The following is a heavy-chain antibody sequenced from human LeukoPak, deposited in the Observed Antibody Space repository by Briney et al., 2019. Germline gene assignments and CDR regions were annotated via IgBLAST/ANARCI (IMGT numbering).Heavy chain of an antibody. CDR2: INHSGST. J-gene: IGHJ4*02. Sequence: SETLSLTCAVYGGSFSGYYWSWIRQPPGKGLEWIGEINHSGSTNYNPSLKSRVTISVDTSKNQFSLKLSSVTAADTAVYYCARVYRPTSMIVVVIPRPRYFDYWGQGTLVTVSS. V-gene: IGHV4-34*01. CDR1: GGSFSGYY. D-gene: IGHD3-22*01. CDR3: ARVYRPTSMIVVVIPRPRYFDY.